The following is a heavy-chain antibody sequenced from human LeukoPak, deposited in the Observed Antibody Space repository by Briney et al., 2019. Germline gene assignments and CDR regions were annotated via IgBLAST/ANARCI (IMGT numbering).Heavy chain of an antibody. Sequence: GGSLRLSCAASGFTFTDYWMSWVRQAPGKGLEWVANIKRDGSEKYYVDSVKGRFTISRDNPKKSVYLQMNSLRAGDTAIYYCARDVSVSGMDVWGQGTTVTVSS. V-gene: IGHV3-7*01. CDR3: ARDVSVSGMDV. CDR2: IKRDGSEK. D-gene: IGHD5/OR15-5a*01. J-gene: IGHJ6*02. CDR1: GFTFTDYW.